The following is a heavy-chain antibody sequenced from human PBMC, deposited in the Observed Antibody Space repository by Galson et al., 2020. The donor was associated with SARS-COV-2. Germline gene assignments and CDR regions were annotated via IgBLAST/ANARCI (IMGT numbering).Heavy chain of an antibody. Sequence: SETLSLTCAISGDSVSSNSAAWNWIRQSPSRGLEWLGRTYSRSKLYNDYALSVKSRITINPDTSKNQFSLQLNSVTPEDTALYYCARAAIWFGDNAFDIGGQGTKGTVSS. D-gene: IGHD3-10*01. CDR3: ARAAIWFGDNAFDI. CDR1: GDSVSSNSAA. V-gene: IGHV6-1*01. J-gene: IGHJ3*02. CDR2: TYSRSKLYN.